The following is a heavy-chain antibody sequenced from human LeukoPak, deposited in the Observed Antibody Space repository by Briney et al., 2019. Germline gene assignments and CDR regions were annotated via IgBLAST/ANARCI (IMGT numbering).Heavy chain of an antibody. CDR1: GGTFSSYA. V-gene: IGHV1-69*13. CDR3: ARDRPQELYDRGYGDAFDI. CDR2: IIPIFGTA. Sequence: ASVKVSCKASGGTFSSYAISWVRQAPGQGLEWMGGIIPIFGTANYAQKFQGRVTITADESTSTAYMELSSLRSEDTAVYYCARDRPQELYDRGYGDAFDIWGQGTMVTVSS. J-gene: IGHJ3*02. D-gene: IGHD3-22*01.